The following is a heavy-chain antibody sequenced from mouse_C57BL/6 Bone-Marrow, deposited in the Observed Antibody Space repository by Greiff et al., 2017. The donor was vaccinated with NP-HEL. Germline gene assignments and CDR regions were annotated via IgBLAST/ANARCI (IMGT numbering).Heavy chain of an antibody. V-gene: IGHV5-4*01. CDR3: ARVGGPYYAMDY. CDR2: ISDGGSYT. D-gene: IGHD3-1*01. Sequence: DVHLVESGGGLVKPGGSLKLSCAASGFTFSSYAMSWVRQTPEKRLEWVATISDGGSYTYYPDNVKGRFTISRDNAKNNLYRQMGHLKSEDTAMYYCARVGGPYYAMDYWGQGTSVTVSS. J-gene: IGHJ4*01. CDR1: GFTFSSYA.